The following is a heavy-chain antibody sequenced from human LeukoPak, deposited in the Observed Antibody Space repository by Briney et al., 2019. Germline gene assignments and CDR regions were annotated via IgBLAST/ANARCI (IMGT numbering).Heavy chain of an antibody. CDR3: ARDPALYCTGGSCREYYFDY. V-gene: IGHV3-30*04. CDR1: GCTFSNYA. Sequence: PGRSLRLSCAVSGCTFSNYAMPWVRQAPGKGLEWVALISYDGRNKYYADSVKGRFTVSRDNAKSTLYLQMNSLRGEDTAVYYCARDPALYCTGGSCREYYFDYWGQGALVTVSS. CDR2: ISYDGRNK. J-gene: IGHJ4*02. D-gene: IGHD2-15*01.